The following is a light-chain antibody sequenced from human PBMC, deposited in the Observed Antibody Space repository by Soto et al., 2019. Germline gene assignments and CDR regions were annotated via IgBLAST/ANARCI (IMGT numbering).Light chain of an antibody. CDR2: EGS. CDR3: CSYAGSSTYV. Sequence: QSVLTQPASVSGSPGQSITIPCTGTSSDVGSYNLVSWYQQHPGKAPKLMIYEGSKRPSGVSNRFSDSKSGNTASLTISGLQAEDEADYYCCSYAGSSTYVFGTGTKVTVL. V-gene: IGLV2-23*01. J-gene: IGLJ1*01. CDR1: SSDVGSYNL.